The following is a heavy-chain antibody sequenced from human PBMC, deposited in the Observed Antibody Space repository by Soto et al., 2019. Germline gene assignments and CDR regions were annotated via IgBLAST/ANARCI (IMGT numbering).Heavy chain of an antibody. CDR1: GGSVSSNNYY. V-gene: IGHV4-31*03. CDR2: IHYSGDS. Sequence: PSETLSLTCTAIGGSVSSNNYYWSWIRQRPGKGLEWIGYIHYSGDSYDNPSLTSRITMSMDVSKNQFSLNLRSVTAADTAIYYCARDVNDSSGSQGFDYWGQGTLVTVSS. D-gene: IGHD3-22*01. CDR3: ARDVNDSSGSQGFDY. J-gene: IGHJ4*02.